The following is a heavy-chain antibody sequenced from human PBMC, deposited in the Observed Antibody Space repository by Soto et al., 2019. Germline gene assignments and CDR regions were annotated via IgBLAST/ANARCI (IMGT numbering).Heavy chain of an antibody. CDR2: INHSGST. J-gene: IGHJ5*02. CDR1: GGSFSGYY. V-gene: IGHV4-34*01. CDR3: ARGRWLVWRGDWFDP. D-gene: IGHD6-19*01. Sequence: SETLSLTCGVYGGSFSGYYWSWIRQPPGKGLEWIGEINHSGSTNYNPSLKSRVTISVDTSKNQFSLKLSSVTAADTAVYYCARGRWLVWRGDWFDPWGQGTLVTVSS.